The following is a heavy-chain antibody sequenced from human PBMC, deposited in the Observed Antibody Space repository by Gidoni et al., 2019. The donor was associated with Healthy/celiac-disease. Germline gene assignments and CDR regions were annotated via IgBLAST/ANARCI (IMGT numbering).Heavy chain of an antibody. CDR2: ISGSGGST. D-gene: IGHD2-8*01. V-gene: IGHV3-23*01. CDR3: AKADQPIVLMVYAQDPPFSHFDY. Sequence: EVQLLDSGGVLVQPGGSLRLSCAASGFTFSSYAISWVRQAPGKGLEWVSAISGSGGSTYYADSVKGRFTISRDNSKNTLYLQMNSLRAEDTAVYYCAKADQPIVLMVYAQDPPFSHFDYWGQGTLVTVSS. CDR1: GFTFSSYA. J-gene: IGHJ4*02.